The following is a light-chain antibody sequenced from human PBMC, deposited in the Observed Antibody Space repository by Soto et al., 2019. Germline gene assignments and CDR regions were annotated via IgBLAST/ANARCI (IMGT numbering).Light chain of an antibody. CDR2: GAS. V-gene: IGKV3-11*01. Sequence: EIVLTQSPATLSLSPGERANLSCRASQSVSSYLAWYQQKPGQAPRLLIYGASNRATGIPARFSGSGSGTDFTLTISSLEPEDFAVYYCQHRTNWPLYTFGQGTKLQIK. CDR1: QSVSSY. J-gene: IGKJ2*01. CDR3: QHRTNWPLYT.